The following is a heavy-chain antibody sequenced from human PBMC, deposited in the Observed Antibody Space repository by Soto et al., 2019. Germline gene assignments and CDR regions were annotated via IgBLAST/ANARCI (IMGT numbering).Heavy chain of an antibody. CDR2: SYYSGST. CDR1: GDSISSGGFY. V-gene: IGHV4-31*03. CDR3: ARDRVRRDDKPYGLDV. D-gene: IGHD3-22*01. Sequence: QMQLQESCPGLVKPSQTLSLTCTVSGDSISSGGFYWTWIRQHPGKGLEWIGNSYYSGSTNYNPSLKRRVSISVDTSKNQFSLHLTSVTAADSAIYYCARDRVRRDDKPYGLDVWGQGTTVTVSS. J-gene: IGHJ6*02.